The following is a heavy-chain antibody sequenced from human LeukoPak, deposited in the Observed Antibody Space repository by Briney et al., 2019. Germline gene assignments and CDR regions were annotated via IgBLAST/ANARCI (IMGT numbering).Heavy chain of an antibody. Sequence: SETLSLTCTVSGGSISSYYWSWIRQPAGKGRGWIGRIYTSGSTNYNPSHKSRVTMSVDTSNNQFSLKLSSVTAADTAVYYCARDGNQLLWFGELSGWFDPWGQGTLVTVSS. D-gene: IGHD3-10*01. CDR1: GGSISSYY. CDR2: IYTSGST. J-gene: IGHJ5*02. V-gene: IGHV4-4*07. CDR3: ARDGNQLLWFGELSGWFDP.